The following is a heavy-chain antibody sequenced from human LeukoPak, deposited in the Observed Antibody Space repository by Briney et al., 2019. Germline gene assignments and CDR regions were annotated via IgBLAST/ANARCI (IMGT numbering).Heavy chain of an antibody. CDR1: GYTFTIYD. CDR3: AVHLPGDYLDP. V-gene: IGHV1-8*01. D-gene: IGHD4-17*01. CDR2: MNPDSGNT. J-gene: IGHJ5*02. Sequence: GASVKVSCKASGYTFTIYDINWVRQAAGQGLEWMGRMNPDSGNTDFAQKFQGRVTMTRNTSISTAYMELSSLTSEDTAVYYCAVHLPGDYLDPWGQGTLVTVSS.